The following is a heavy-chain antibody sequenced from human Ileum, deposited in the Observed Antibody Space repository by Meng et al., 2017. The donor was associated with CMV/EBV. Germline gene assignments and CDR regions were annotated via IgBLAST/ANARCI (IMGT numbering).Heavy chain of an antibody. CDR3: TRVRWVGSDAHNDY. CDR1: GGSITSTYYY. CDR2: IYYSGTT. V-gene: IGHV4-39*07. D-gene: IGHD1-26*01. J-gene: IGHJ4*02. Sequence: QRQGSGPGLFNPSEPLSPPGTVSGGSITSTYYYWGWIRQSPGKGLEWIGHIYYSGTTYYNPSLNSRITISIDTSKSQFSLKLTSMTAADTAKYFCTRVRWVGSDAHNDYWGQGTLVTVSS.